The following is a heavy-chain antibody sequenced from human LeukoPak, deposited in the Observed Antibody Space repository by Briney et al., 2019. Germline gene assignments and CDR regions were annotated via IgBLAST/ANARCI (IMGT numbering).Heavy chain of an antibody. CDR3: ARGRSDGYEQGNRRNWFDP. V-gene: IGHV4-34*01. Sequence: KPSETLSLTCAVYGGSLSGYYWSWIRQPPGKGLEWIGEINHSGSTNYNPSLKSRVTISVDTSKNQFSLKLSSVTAADTAVYYCARGRSDGYEQGNRRNWFDPWGQGTLVTVSS. D-gene: IGHD3-22*01. J-gene: IGHJ5*02. CDR1: GGSLSGYY. CDR2: INHSGST.